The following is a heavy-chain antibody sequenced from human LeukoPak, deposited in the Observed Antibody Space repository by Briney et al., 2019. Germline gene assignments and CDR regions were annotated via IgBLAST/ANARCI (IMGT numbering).Heavy chain of an antibody. Sequence: SETLSLTCTVSGGSISSSSYYWGWLRHPPGKGLEWIGSIYESGSTYYNPSRKSQVTISEDTSNNQFSLKLSSVTAADTAVYYWARLAVVAAFDIWGKGTMVTVSS. CDR2: IYESGST. D-gene: IGHD2-2*01. J-gene: IGHJ3*02. CDR1: GGSISSSSYY. V-gene: IGHV4-39*01. CDR3: ARLAVVAAFDI.